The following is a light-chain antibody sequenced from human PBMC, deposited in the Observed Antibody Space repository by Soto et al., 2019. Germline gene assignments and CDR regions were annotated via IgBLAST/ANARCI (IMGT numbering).Light chain of an antibody. CDR1: QSVSSN. CDR2: ASS. CDR3: QQDKDWPPMT. V-gene: IGKV3-15*01. J-gene: IGKJ5*01. Sequence: EIVMTQSPATLSVSPGERVTLPCRASQSVSSNLAWYQQKPGQAPRLLIYASSIRATGIPARFSGSGSGTEFTITSSSLQSEDVTVYYGQQDKDWPPMTFGQGTRLEIK.